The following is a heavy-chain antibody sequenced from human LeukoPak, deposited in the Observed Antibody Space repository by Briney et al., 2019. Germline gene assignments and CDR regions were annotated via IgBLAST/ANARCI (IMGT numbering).Heavy chain of an antibody. CDR1: GFSFSSYV. D-gene: IGHD3-22*01. V-gene: IGHV3-23*01. Sequence: GGSLRLSCAASGFSFSSYVMTWVRQAPGKRLEWVSGISGSGTHYADSVKGRFTISRDNSKNMLYLQMNSLKAEDTAVYYCAKGYYDSSGYYPNVASDYWGQGTLVTVSS. CDR3: AKGYYDSSGYYPNVASDY. CDR2: ISGSGT. J-gene: IGHJ4*02.